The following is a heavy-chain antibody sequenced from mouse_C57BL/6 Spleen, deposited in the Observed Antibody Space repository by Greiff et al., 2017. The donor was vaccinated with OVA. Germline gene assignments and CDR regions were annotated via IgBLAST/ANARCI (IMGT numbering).Heavy chain of an antibody. CDR1: GYSFTDYN. D-gene: IGHD2-3*01. J-gene: IGHJ4*01. V-gene: IGHV1-39*01. Sequence: EVKLMESGPELVKPGASVKISCKASGYSFTDYNMNWVKQSNGKSLEWIGVINPNYGTTSYNQKFKGKATLTVDQSSSTAYMQLNSLTSEDSAVYYCARSDGYPYAMDYWGQGTSVTVSS. CDR2: INPNYGTT. CDR3: ARSDGYPYAMDY.